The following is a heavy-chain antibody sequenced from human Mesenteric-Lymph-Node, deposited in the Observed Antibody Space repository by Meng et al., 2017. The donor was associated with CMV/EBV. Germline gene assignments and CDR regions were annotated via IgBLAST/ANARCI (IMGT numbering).Heavy chain of an antibody. D-gene: IGHD6-19*01. V-gene: IGHV4-34*01. CDR2: INHSGST. J-gene: IGHJ3*02. Sequence: GSLRLSCAVYGGSFSGYYWSWIRQPPGKGLEWIGEINHSGSTNYNPSLKSRVTISVDTSKNQCSLKLSAVTAADTAVYYCARGGYSSGWYPLDAFDIWGQGTMVTVSS. CDR1: GGSFSGYY. CDR3: ARGGYSSGWYPLDAFDI.